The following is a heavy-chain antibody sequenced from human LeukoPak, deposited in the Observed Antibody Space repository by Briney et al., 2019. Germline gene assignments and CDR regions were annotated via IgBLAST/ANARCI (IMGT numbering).Heavy chain of an antibody. V-gene: IGHV1-2*04. CDR1: GYTFTGYY. D-gene: IGHD3-10*01. Sequence: ASVKVSCKASGYTFTGYYMHWVRQAPGQGLEWMGWINPNSGGTNYAQKFQGWVTMTRDTSISTAYMELSGLRSDDTAVYYCAREDYYGSGSFVGLGYWGQGTLVTVSS. CDR2: INPNSGGT. CDR3: AREDYYGSGSFVGLGY. J-gene: IGHJ4*02.